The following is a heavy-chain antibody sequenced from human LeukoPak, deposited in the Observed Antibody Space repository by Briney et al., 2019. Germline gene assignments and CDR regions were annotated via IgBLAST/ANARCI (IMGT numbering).Heavy chain of an antibody. V-gene: IGHV3-53*01. Sequence: GGSLRLSCAASGVTVSSNYMSWVRQAPGKGLEWVSVIYSGGSTYYADSVKGRFTISTDNSKNTLYLQTNSLRAEDTAVYYCARVGGEMAADYWGQGTLVTVSS. D-gene: IGHD5-24*01. CDR2: IYSGGST. J-gene: IGHJ4*02. CDR3: ARVGGEMAADY. CDR1: GVTVSSNY.